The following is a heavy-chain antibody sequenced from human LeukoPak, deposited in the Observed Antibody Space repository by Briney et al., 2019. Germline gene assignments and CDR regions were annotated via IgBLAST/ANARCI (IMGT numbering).Heavy chain of an antibody. Sequence: GGSLRLSCTASGFTFNNYAMSWVRQAPGKGLKWVAAISGSSGNIFYADSLKGRFTISRDNSKNTLFLNMTSLRADDTAVYYCAKDRFGSGSPNWFGPWGQGTLVTVSS. J-gene: IGHJ5*02. CDR2: ISGSSGNI. CDR1: GFTFNNYA. CDR3: AKDRFGSGSPNWFGP. V-gene: IGHV3-23*01. D-gene: IGHD3-10*01.